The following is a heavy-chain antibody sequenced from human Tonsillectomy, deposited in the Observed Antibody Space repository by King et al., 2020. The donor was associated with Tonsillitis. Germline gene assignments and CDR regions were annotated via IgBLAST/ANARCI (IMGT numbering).Heavy chain of an antibody. J-gene: IGHJ4*02. V-gene: IGHV3-15*01. Sequence: DVQLVESGGGLVKPGGSLRLSCAASGFTFSDAWMSWVRQAPGKGLEWVGRIKDKTDGGTTDYAAPVKGRFTISRDDSKNMLYLQMNSLKTEDTAVYYCTTRYCSSTRCYEAYFDYWGQGTLVTVSS. CDR1: GFTFSDAW. D-gene: IGHD2-2*01. CDR3: TTRYCSSTRCYEAYFDY. CDR2: IKDKTDGGTT.